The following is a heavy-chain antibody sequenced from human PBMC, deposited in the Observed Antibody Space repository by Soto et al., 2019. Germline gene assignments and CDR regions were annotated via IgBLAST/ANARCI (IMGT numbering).Heavy chain of an antibody. D-gene: IGHD3-10*01. CDR1: GYTFTRNP. Sequence: QVQLEQSGAEVKRSGASLKISCRASGYTFTRNPMHWVRQAPGQRLEWMGWINTAGGNKKYSENFQGRVTITRDTSATTAYMELSSLRFEDTAIYYCARESEGVGAFDLWGPGTRVTVSS. CDR3: ARESEGVGAFDL. CDR2: INTAGGNK. J-gene: IGHJ3*01. V-gene: IGHV1-3*04.